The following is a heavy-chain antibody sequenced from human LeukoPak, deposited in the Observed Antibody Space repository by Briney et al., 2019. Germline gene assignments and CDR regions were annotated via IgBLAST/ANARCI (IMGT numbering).Heavy chain of an antibody. Sequence: ASVKVSCKASGYTFTSYGISWVRQAPGQGLEWMGWISAYNGNTNYAQKLQGRVTMTTDTSTSTAYMELRGLRSDDTAVYYCARDLQAYYGSGSYYDAFDIWGQGTMVTVSS. V-gene: IGHV1-18*01. CDR2: ISAYNGNT. D-gene: IGHD3-10*01. CDR1: GYTFTSYG. CDR3: ARDLQAYYGSGSYYDAFDI. J-gene: IGHJ3*02.